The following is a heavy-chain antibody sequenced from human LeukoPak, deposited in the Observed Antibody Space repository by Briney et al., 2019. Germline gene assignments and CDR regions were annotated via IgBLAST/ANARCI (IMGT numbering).Heavy chain of an antibody. CDR3: AREDNDYHYMFDS. J-gene: IGHJ4*02. CDR2: INPNAGGA. Sequence: ASVKVSCKASGYPFNGYYIHWVRQAPGQGLEWMGWINPNAGGANFALKFQARVSMTRDTSINTVFLGLSTLTSDDTAIYYCAREDNDYHYMFDSWGQGTPVTVSS. CDR1: GYPFNGYY. V-gene: IGHV1-2*02. D-gene: IGHD5-12*01.